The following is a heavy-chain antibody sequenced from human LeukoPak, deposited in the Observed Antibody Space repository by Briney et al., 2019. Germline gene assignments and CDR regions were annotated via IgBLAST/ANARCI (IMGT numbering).Heavy chain of an antibody. Sequence: GGSLRLSCAASGFTFTTYAMSWVRQAPGKGLEWVSSVSKSDGTTYYADSVKGRLTISRDNSKNTLYLQMNSLRAEDTAVYYCARDLYYYDCSGYFVEVFYYYYGMDVWGQGTTVTVSS. J-gene: IGHJ6*02. CDR3: ARDLYYYDCSGYFVEVFYYYYGMDV. CDR2: VSKSDGTT. CDR1: GFTFTTYA. V-gene: IGHV3-23*01. D-gene: IGHD3-22*01.